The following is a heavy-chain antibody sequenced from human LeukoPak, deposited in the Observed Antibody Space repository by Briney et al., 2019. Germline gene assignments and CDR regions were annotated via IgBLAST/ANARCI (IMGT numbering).Heavy chain of an antibody. J-gene: IGHJ5*02. D-gene: IGHD4-11*01. V-gene: IGHV4-4*07. CDR2: IYTSGSS. CDR3: ARYSAQRFDP. Sequence: SETLSLTCTVSGGSISSYYWSWIRQPAGKGLEWIGRIYTSGSSNFNPSLKSRVTMSVSTSKNQFSLKLSSVTAADTAVYYCARYSAQRFDPWGQGTLVTVSS. CDR1: GGSISSYY.